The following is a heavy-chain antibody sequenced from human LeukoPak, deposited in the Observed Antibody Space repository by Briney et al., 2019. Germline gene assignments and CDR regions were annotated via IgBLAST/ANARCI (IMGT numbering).Heavy chain of an antibody. Sequence: SQTLSLTCALSGDSVSSNSAAWNWLRQSPSRGLEWLGSTYYRSKWYNDYAVSVKSRITINPDTSKNQFSLQLNSVTPEDTAVYYCARDATSGYDSSGYYYDYWGQGTLVTVSS. CDR3: ARDATSGYDSSGYYYDY. CDR1: GDSVSSNSAA. V-gene: IGHV6-1*01. D-gene: IGHD3-22*01. CDR2: TYYRSKWYN. J-gene: IGHJ4*02.